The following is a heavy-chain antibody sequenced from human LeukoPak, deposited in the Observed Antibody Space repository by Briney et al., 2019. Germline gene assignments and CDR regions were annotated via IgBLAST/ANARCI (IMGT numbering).Heavy chain of an antibody. CDR1: GYTFTSYD. V-gene: IGHV1-8*01. J-gene: IGHJ3*02. CDR2: MNPNSGNT. Sequence: ASVKVSCKASGYTFTSYDINWVRQATGQGLEWMGWMNPNSGNTGYAQKFQGRVTMTRDMSTSTVYMELSSLRSEDTAVYYCARCRLKLYNWNDVVAFDIWGQGTMVTVSS. D-gene: IGHD1-20*01. CDR3: ARCRLKLYNWNDVVAFDI.